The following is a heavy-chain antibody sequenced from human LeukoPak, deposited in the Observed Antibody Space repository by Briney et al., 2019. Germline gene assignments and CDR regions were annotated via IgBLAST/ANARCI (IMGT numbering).Heavy chain of an antibody. CDR1: GGSISNGGFY. Sequence: NPSETLSLTCSVSGGSISNGGFYWSWIRQHPGKDLEWIVYIYYSRSTYYNPSLKSRVTISVDTSKNQCSLKLSSVTAADTAVYYCAREGTTYFDYWGQGTLVTVSS. CDR2: IYYSRST. J-gene: IGHJ4*02. D-gene: IGHD2/OR15-2a*01. V-gene: IGHV4-31*03. CDR3: AREGTTYFDY.